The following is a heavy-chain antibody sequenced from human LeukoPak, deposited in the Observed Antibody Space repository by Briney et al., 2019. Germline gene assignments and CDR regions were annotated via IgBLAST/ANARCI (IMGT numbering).Heavy chain of an antibody. D-gene: IGHD1-14*01. CDR1: GYTFTGYY. J-gene: IGHJ6*02. CDR3: ARDPPLHYYYYYYGMDV. CDR2: INPNSGGT. V-gene: IGHV1-2*02. Sequence: RASVKVSCKASGYTFTGYYMHWVRQAPGQGLEWMGWINPNSGGTNYAQKFQGRVTMTRDTSISTAYMELRSLRSDDTAVYYCARDPPLHYYYYYYGMDVWGQGTTVTVFS.